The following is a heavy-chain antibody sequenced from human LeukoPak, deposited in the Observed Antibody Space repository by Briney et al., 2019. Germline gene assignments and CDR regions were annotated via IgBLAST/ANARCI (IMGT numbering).Heavy chain of an antibody. D-gene: IGHD2-2*01. Sequence: ASVNVSCKASGYTFTGYYMHWVGQAPGQGLEWMGWINPNSCGTNYAPQFQGRVTMTRDTSISTAYMELSRLRSDDTAVYYCARERYCSSTSGKCVGSYGMDVWGQGTTVTVSS. CDR1: GYTFTGYY. V-gene: IGHV1-2*02. J-gene: IGHJ6*02. CDR3: ARERYCSSTSGKCVGSYGMDV. CDR2: INPNSCGT.